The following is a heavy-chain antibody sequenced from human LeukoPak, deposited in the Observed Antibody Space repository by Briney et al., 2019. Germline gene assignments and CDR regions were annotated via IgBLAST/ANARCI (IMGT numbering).Heavy chain of an antibody. J-gene: IGHJ3*01. V-gene: IGHV3-74*01. Sequence: GGSLRLSCAASGFTFGNSWVHWVRQAPGKGLVWGSLINADGSTTSYADSVKGRFTISRYNARNTLSLEMNSLAIEDTAVYYCIVVVEPPDSDGFDVWGQGTMITVSS. CDR2: INADGSTT. D-gene: IGHD1-14*01. CDR1: GFTFGNSW. CDR3: IVVVEPPDSDGFDV.